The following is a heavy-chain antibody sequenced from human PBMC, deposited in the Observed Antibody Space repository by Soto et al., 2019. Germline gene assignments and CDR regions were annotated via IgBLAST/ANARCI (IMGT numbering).Heavy chain of an antibody. Sequence: GGSLRLSCAASGFTFSSYSMNWVRQAPGKGLEWVSSISSSSSYIYYADSVTGRVTISRDHAKNSLYLHMNSLRAEDTAVYYCARDYYDFGSGYYYYYYGMDVWGQGTTVTVSS. CDR2: ISSSSSYI. D-gene: IGHD3-3*01. V-gene: IGHV3-21*01. J-gene: IGHJ6*02. CDR3: ARDYYDFGSGYYYYYYGMDV. CDR1: GFTFSSYS.